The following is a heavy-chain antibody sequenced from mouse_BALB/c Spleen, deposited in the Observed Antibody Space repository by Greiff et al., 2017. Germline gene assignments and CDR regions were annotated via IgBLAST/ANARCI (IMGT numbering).Heavy chain of an antibody. Sequence: VQLQQPGAELVKPGASVKLSCTASGFNIKDTYMHWVKQRPEQGLEWIGRIDPANGNTKYDPKFQGKATITADTSSNTAYLQLSSLTSEDTAVYYCARWGYDYDGYAMDYWGQGTSVTVSS. V-gene: IGHV14-3*02. CDR1: GFNIKDTY. CDR3: ARWGYDYDGYAMDY. J-gene: IGHJ4*01. D-gene: IGHD2-4*01. CDR2: IDPANGNT.